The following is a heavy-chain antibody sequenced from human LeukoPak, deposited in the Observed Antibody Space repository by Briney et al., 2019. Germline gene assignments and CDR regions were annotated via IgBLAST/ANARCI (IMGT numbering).Heavy chain of an antibody. D-gene: IGHD3-10*01. CDR1: GYIFTDYY. CDR3: AGSTSGDAFDI. V-gene: IGHV1-2*06. J-gene: IGHJ3*02. Sequence: ASVKVSCKASGYIFTDYYMHWVRQAPGQGLEWMGRINPNSGDTNSAQKFRGRVTMTRDTSISTVDVELSRLRSDDTAVFYCAGSTSGDAFDIWGQGTMVTVSS. CDR2: INPNSGDT.